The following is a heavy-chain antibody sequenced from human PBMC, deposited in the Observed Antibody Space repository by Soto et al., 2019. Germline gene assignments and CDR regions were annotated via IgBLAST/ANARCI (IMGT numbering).Heavy chain of an antibody. Sequence: QVQLQESGPGLVKPSQTLSLTCTVSGGSINSGDYYWTWVRQPPGKGLEWIGNIFHSGSTYYTPSLQSRVTISLDTSKNHFSLKLSSVTPADTAVYYCARDRYYGSGTYYNFYSGMDAWGQGTTVTVSS. J-gene: IGHJ6*02. CDR1: GGSINSGDYY. CDR3: ARDRYYGSGTYYNFYSGMDA. CDR2: IFHSGST. D-gene: IGHD3-10*01. V-gene: IGHV4-30-4*01.